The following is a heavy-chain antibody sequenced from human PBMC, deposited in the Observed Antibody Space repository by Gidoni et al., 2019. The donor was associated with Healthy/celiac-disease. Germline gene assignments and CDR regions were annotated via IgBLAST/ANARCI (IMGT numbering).Heavy chain of an antibody. D-gene: IGHD5-18*01. CDR1: GGSFSGYY. CDR2: INHSGST. V-gene: IGHV4-34*01. Sequence: QVQLQQWGAGLLKPSETLSLTCAVYGGSFSGYYWSWIRQPPGKGLEWIGEINHSGSTNYNPSLKSRVTISVDTSKNQFSLKLSSVTAADTAVYYCARFVTPLPYYGMDVWGQGTTVTVSS. J-gene: IGHJ6*02. CDR3: ARFVTPLPYYGMDV.